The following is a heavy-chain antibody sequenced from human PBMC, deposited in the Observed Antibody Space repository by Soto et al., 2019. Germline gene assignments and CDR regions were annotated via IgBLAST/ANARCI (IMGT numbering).Heavy chain of an antibody. D-gene: IGHD1-1*01. CDR2: IYWDDDK. Sequence: QITLKESGPTRVKPTETLTLTCTFYGFSLTSRPMGVGWIRQPPGKALEWLVFIYWDDDKRYSPSLKNRLTITKDTSGNQVVLTMTNMDPLDTATYYCAHRLSGFNWNGGYFDYWGQGALVTVSS. CDR3: AHRLSGFNWNGGYFDY. V-gene: IGHV2-5*02. CDR1: GFSLTSRPMG. J-gene: IGHJ4*02.